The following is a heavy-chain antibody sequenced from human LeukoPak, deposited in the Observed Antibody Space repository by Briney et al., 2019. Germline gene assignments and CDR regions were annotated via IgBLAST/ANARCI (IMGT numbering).Heavy chain of an antibody. CDR3: ARVNNFWSGYFDS. D-gene: IGHD3-3*01. Sequence: GASVKVSCKASGYSXTAFYIHWVRQAPGQGLEWMGWINPRSGDTNYAYKFQGRVTMTRDTSTSTVYMELSSLRSEDTAVYYCARVNNFWSGYFDSWGQGTLVTVSS. CDR1: GYSXTAFY. J-gene: IGHJ4*02. V-gene: IGHV1-2*02. CDR2: INPRSGDT.